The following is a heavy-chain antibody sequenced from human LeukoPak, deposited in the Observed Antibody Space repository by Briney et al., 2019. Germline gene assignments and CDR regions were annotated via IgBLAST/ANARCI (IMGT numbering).Heavy chain of an antibody. V-gene: IGHV3-9*01. CDR1: GFTFDDYA. D-gene: IGHD5-18*01. CDR3: ARDTAMAYYEESYFDP. CDR2: ISWNSGSK. Sequence: GGSLRLSCAASGFTFDDYAMHWVRQAPGKGLEWVSGISWNSGSKVFADSVKGRFTISRDNAKNSLYLQMNSLRAEDTALYYCARDTAMAYYEESYFDPWGQGTLVTVSS. J-gene: IGHJ5*02.